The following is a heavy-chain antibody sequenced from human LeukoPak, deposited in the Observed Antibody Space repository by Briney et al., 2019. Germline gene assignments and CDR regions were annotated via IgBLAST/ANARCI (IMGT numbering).Heavy chain of an antibody. V-gene: IGHV3-30*04. CDR3: AKDRRRYCSGGSCYELDY. Sequence: GGSLRLSCEASGFTFSDYAMHWVRQAPGKGLEWVAVISYDGSNKYYADSVKGRFTISRDNSKNTLYLQMNSLRAEDTAVYYCAKDRRRYCSGGSCYELDYWGQGTLVTVSS. CDR1: GFTFSDYA. CDR2: ISYDGSNK. J-gene: IGHJ4*02. D-gene: IGHD2-15*01.